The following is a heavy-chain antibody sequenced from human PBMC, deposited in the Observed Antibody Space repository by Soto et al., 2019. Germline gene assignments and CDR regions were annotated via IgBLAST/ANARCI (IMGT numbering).Heavy chain of an antibody. D-gene: IGHD6-6*01. CDR1: GFTFDDYT. CDR2: ITGSGGDS. J-gene: IGHJ5*02. V-gene: IGHV3-23*01. CDR3: ARGGIVGRPGWFDP. Sequence: HPGGSLRLSCAASGFTFDDYTMHWVRQAPGKGLEWVSAITGSGGDSYHADSVKGRFTISRDNTKNTLYLQMNSLRAEDTAVYYCARGGIVGRPGWFDPWGQGTLVTVSS.